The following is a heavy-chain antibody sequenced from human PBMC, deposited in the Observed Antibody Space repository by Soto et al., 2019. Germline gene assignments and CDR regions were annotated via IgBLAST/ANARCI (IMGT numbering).Heavy chain of an antibody. Sequence: SQTLSLTCAISGDSVSSTSTAWSWIRQSPSRGLEWLGRTYYRSNWYTDYAVSVKSRITISPDTSKNQFSLQLNSVTPEDTAVYYCARGSYYSGWVWGQGTLGTVS. CDR1: GDSVSSTSTA. CDR2: TYYRSNWYT. V-gene: IGHV6-1*01. D-gene: IGHD6-19*01. CDR3: ARGSYYSGWV. J-gene: IGHJ4*02.